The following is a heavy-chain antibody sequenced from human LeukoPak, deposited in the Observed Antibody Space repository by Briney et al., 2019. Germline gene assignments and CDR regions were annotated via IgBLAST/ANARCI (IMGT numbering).Heavy chain of an antibody. D-gene: IGHD1-26*01. V-gene: IGHV3-23*03. CDR2: LYAGGIT. J-gene: IGHJ4*02. Sequence: QAGGSLRLSCATSGFTFGSYAMTWVRQAPGTGLEWVSVLYAGGITYYVDSVKGRFTISRDNSRNTLYLQMNSLRAEDTAVYYCAKAGMGATSVFDYWGQGTLVTVSS. CDR3: AKAGMGATSVFDY. CDR1: GFTFGSYA.